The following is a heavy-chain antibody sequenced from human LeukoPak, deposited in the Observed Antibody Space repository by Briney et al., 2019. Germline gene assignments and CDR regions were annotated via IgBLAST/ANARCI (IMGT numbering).Heavy chain of an antibody. Sequence: SETLSLTCTVSGYSISSGYYWGWIRQPPGKGLEWIGSIYHSGSTYYNPSLKSRVTISVDTSKNQFSLKPSSVTAADTAVYYCARNYDFWSGYPYFDYWGQGTLVTVSS. D-gene: IGHD3-3*01. J-gene: IGHJ4*02. CDR2: IYHSGST. CDR1: GYSISSGYY. CDR3: ARNYDFWSGYPYFDY. V-gene: IGHV4-38-2*02.